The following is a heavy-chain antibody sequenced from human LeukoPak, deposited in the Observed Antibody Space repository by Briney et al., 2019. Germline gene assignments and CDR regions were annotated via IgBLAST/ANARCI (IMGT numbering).Heavy chain of an antibody. CDR3: ASLGDCGGDCPYYYYYYGMDV. V-gene: IGHV1-69*04. J-gene: IGHJ6*02. CDR1: GYTFTSYD. CDR2: IIPILGIA. Sequence: ASVKVSCKASGYTFTSYDINWVRQAPGQGLEWMGRIIPILGIANYAQKFQGRVTITADKSTSTAYMELSSLRSEDTAVYYCASLGDCGGDCPYYYYYYGMDVWGQGTTVTVSS. D-gene: IGHD2-21*02.